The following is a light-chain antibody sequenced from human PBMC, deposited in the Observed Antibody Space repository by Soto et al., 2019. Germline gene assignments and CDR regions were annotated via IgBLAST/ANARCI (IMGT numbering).Light chain of an antibody. CDR1: SSDVGSHNL. Sequence: QSVLTQPASVSGSPGQSITISCTGTSSDVGSHNLVSWYQQHPGKAPKLLIYEGTKRPSGVSNRFSGSKPGNTASLTISGLQAEDESYYYCCSYAGSRTYVFGTGTKLTVL. J-gene: IGLJ1*01. CDR3: CSYAGSRTYV. CDR2: EGT. V-gene: IGLV2-23*01.